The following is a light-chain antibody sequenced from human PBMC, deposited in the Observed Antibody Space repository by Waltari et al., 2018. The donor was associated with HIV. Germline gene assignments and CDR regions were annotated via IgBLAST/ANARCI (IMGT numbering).Light chain of an antibody. V-gene: IGKV4-1*01. Sequence: DIVLTQSPDLLSVSLGERATINCKSTQSFLYTSKNKNYLAWYQHRPGRAPKLLIYWASTRDSGVPDRFIGSGSGTDFTLTITTFQAADVALYYCQQYYSSPSFGQGTKLEI. CDR3: QQYYSSPS. CDR1: QSFLYTSKNKNY. CDR2: WAS. J-gene: IGKJ2*01.